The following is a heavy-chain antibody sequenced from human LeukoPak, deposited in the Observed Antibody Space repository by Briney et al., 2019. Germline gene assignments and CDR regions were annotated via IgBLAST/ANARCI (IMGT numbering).Heavy chain of an antibody. V-gene: IGHV1-24*01. D-gene: IGHD3-3*01. Sequence: ASVKVSCKASGYTFTGYYMLWVRQAPGKGLEWMGGFDVEDGEIIYAQKFQGRVTMTEDTSTDTAYMELSSLRSEDTAVYYCATNRQIMILGVVIMPAFDIWGQGTMVTVSS. CDR2: FDVEDGEI. CDR1: GYTFTGYY. CDR3: ATNRQIMILGVVIMPAFDI. J-gene: IGHJ3*02.